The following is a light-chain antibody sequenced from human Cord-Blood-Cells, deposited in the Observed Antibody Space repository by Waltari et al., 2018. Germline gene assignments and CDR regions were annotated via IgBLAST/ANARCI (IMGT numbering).Light chain of an antibody. CDR3: SSYTSSSTLV. J-gene: IGLJ2*01. V-gene: IGLV2-14*01. CDR2: DVS. Sequence: QSALTQPASVSGSPGQSITISCTGTSSDVGCYNYVSWYQQHPGKTHKLMIYDVSKRPSGVSNRFSGSKSGNTASLTISGLQAEDEADYYCSSYTSSSTLVFGGGTKLTVL. CDR1: SSDVGCYNY.